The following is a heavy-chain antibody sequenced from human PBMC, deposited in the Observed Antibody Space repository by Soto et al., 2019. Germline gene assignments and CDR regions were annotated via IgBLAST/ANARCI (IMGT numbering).Heavy chain of an antibody. CDR2: ISWDSNNI. CDR1: GFIFDDYA. CDR3: ARIRYGSGSYQYYFDY. V-gene: IGHV3-9*01. D-gene: IGHD3-10*01. Sequence: VQLVESGGGLVQPGRSLRLSCAASGFIFDDYAMHWVRQAPGKGLEWVSGISWDSNNIAYADSVKGRFTISRDNAKNSLYLQMNSLRAEDTALFYCARIRYGSGSYQYYFDYWGQGTLVTVSS. J-gene: IGHJ4*02.